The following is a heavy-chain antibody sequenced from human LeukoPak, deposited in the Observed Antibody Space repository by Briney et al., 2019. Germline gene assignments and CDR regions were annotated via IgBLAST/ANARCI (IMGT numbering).Heavy chain of an antibody. CDR1: GYTFTNYY. J-gene: IGHJ4*02. CDR2: INPSSGGT. V-gene: IGHV1-2*06. Sequence: ASVKVSCKASGYTFTNYYMHWVRQAPGQGLEWMGRINPSSGGTTYAQKLQGRITMTGGTSISTAYTELRSLRSDDTAVYYCATDSGSYYSALDYWGQGSLVTVSS. CDR3: ATDSGSYYSALDY. D-gene: IGHD1-26*01.